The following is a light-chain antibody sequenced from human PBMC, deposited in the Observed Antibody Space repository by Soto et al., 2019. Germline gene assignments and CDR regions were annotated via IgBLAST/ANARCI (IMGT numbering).Light chain of an antibody. J-gene: IGKJ2*01. CDR2: GAS. V-gene: IGKV3-15*01. Sequence: EIVMTQSPATLSVSPGERATLSCRASQSVGNLAWYQQKPGQEPRLLIWGASNRVTGIPARFSGSGSGTEFTVTVSSLQSEDSAVYYCQQCNTWPYTFGQGTKLEIK. CDR3: QQCNTWPYT. CDR1: QSVGN.